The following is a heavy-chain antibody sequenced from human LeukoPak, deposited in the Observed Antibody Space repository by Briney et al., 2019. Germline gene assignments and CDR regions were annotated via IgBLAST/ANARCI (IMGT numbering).Heavy chain of an antibody. CDR3: AKAQIILRYFDWLFNPFDY. V-gene: IGHV3-23*01. CDR2: ISGSGGST. Sequence: GGTLRLSCAASGFTFSSYGMSWVRQAPGKGLEWVSAISGSGGSTYYADSVKGRFTISRDNSKNTLYLQMNSLRAEDTAVYYCAKAQIILRYFDWLFNPFDYWGQGTLVTVSS. D-gene: IGHD3-9*01. J-gene: IGHJ4*02. CDR1: GFTFSSYG.